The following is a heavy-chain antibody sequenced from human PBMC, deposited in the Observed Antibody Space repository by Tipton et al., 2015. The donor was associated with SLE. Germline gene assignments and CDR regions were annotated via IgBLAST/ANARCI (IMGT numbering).Heavy chain of an antibody. D-gene: IGHD3-22*01. J-gene: IGHJ6*02. CDR1: GFTFSSYS. V-gene: IGHV3-21*01. CDR2: ISSSSSYI. Sequence: SLRLSCAASGFTFSSYSMNWVRQAPGKGLEWVSSISSSSSYIYYADSVKGRCTISRDNAKNSLYLQMNSLRAEDTAVYYCARGEYSYDSSVHPMDVWGLGTTVSVSS. CDR3: ARGEYSYDSSVHPMDV.